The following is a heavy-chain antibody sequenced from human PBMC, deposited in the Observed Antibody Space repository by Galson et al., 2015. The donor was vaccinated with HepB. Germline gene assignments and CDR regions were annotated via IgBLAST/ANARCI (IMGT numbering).Heavy chain of an antibody. V-gene: IGHV1-69*13. J-gene: IGHJ5*02. Sequence: SVKVSCKASGGTFSSYAISWVRQAPGQGLEWMGGIIPIFGTANYAQKFQGRVTITADESTSTAYMELSSLRSEDTAVYYCARAPPEYYDFWSGYERGFDPWGQGTLVTVSS. D-gene: IGHD3-3*01. CDR1: GGTFSSYA. CDR3: ARAPPEYYDFWSGYERGFDP. CDR2: IIPIFGTA.